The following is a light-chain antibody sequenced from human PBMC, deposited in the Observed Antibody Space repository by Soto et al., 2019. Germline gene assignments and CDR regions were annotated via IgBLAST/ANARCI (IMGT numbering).Light chain of an antibody. V-gene: IGKV1-33*01. CDR1: QDISNY. CDR2: DAS. J-gene: IGKJ4*01. Sequence: DSQMTQSPSSLSASVGDRVTITCQASQDISNYLNWYQQKPGKAPKLLIYDASNLETGVPSRFSGSGYGTDFTFTISSLQPEDIATYYCQQYDNLPLTFGGGTKVEIK. CDR3: QQYDNLPLT.